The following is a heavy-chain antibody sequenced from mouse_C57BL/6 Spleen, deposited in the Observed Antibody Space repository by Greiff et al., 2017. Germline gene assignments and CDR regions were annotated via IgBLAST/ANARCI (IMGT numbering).Heavy chain of an antibody. D-gene: IGHD4-1*01. CDR2: INPNNGGT. CDR3: ARDWDD. J-gene: IGHJ2*01. CDR1: GYTFTDYY. V-gene: IGHV1-26*01. Sequence: VQLQQSGPELVKRGASVKISCKASGYTFTDYYMNWVKQSHGKSLEWIGDINPNNGGTSYNQKFKGKATLTVDKSSSTADMELRSLTSEDSAVYYCARDWDDWGQGTTLTVSS.